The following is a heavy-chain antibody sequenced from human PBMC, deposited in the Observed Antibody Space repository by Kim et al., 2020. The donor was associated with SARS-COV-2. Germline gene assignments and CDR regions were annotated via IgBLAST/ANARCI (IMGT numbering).Heavy chain of an antibody. D-gene: IGHD5-12*01. J-gene: IGHJ4*02. Sequence: PPFPGQVPISADKSISTAYLQWSSLKASDTAMYYCARQLDSGYDFFDYWGQGTLVTVSS. CDR3: ARQLDSGYDFFDY. V-gene: IGHV5-51*01.